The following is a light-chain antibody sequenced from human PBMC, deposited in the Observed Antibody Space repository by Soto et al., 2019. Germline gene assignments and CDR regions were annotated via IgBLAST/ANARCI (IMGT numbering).Light chain of an antibody. J-gene: IGLJ2*01. CDR3: AAWDDSLRGVV. Sequence: QSVLTQPPSASGTPGQRGTISCSGSSSNIGSNYVYWYQQLPGTAPKLLIYRNNQRPSGVPDRFSGSKSGTSASLAISGLRSEDEADYYCAAWDDSLRGVVFGGGTKVTVL. V-gene: IGLV1-47*01. CDR1: SSNIGSNY. CDR2: RNN.